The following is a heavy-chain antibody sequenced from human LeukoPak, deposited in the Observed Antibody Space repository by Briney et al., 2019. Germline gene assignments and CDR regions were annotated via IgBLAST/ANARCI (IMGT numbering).Heavy chain of an antibody. V-gene: IGHV4-59*01. Sequence: PSETLSLTCSVSGGSINSGYWSWIRQPPGKGLEWIGLLYPSGSTYYNPSLKSRVTISVDTSRTQFSLKLSSMTAADTAVYYCAGGHYPLEYWGQGTLVTVSS. J-gene: IGHJ4*02. D-gene: IGHD1-26*01. CDR3: AGGHYPLEY. CDR1: GGSINSGY. CDR2: LYPSGST.